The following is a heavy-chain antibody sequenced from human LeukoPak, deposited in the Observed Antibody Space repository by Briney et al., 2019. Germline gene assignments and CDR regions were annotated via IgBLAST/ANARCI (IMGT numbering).Heavy chain of an antibody. CDR2: IYDSGST. V-gene: IGHV4-30-2*01. J-gene: IGHJ4*02. D-gene: IGHD6-13*01. CDR1: GGSISSGGYH. Sequence: SQTLSLTCTVSGGSISSGGYHWSWIRQPPGKGLEWIGIIYDSGSTSYNSSLKSRVAISVDRSKNQFSLKLSSVTAADTAVYYCATAAAGNYYFDYWGQGTLVTVSS. CDR3: ATAAAGNYYFDY.